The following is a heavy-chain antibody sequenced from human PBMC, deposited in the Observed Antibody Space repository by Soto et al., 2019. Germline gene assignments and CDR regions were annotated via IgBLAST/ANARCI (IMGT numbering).Heavy chain of an antibody. D-gene: IGHD2-15*01. V-gene: IGHV1-18*01. J-gene: IGHJ5*02. CDR1: GYTFTSYG. CDR2: ISAYNGNT. Sequence: QVQLVQSGAEVKKPGASVKVSCKASGYTFTSYGISWVRQAPGQGLEWMGWISAYNGNTNYAQKLQGRVTMTTDTXXSXAXXELRSLRTDDTAGHNGAREGKDIVVVVAAESWFDPWGQGTLVTVSS. CDR3: AREGKDIVVVVAAESWFDP.